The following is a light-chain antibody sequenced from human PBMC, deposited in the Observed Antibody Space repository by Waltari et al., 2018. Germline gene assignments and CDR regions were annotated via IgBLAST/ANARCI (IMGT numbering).Light chain of an antibody. V-gene: IGKV3-11*01. CDR2: DAS. CDR1: QSASKY. J-gene: IGKJ4*01. CDR3: QQRNDWPLT. Sequence: EIVLTQSPATLSLSPGERATLSCRASQSASKYVAWYQKRHGQAPRLLIYDASNRATGVPDRFDAFGSGTDFTLTISSLEPADSAVYYCQQRNDWPLTFGGGTRVEIK.